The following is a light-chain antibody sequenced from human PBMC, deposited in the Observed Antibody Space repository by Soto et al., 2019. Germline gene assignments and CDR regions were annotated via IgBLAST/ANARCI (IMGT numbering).Light chain of an antibody. V-gene: IGKV3D-15*01. J-gene: IGKJ1*01. CDR1: QSVSSN. CDR3: QQYNNWPPPWT. Sequence: EIVLTQSPATLSLSPGERATLSFRASQSVSSNYLAWYQQKPGQAPRLLIYGASTRATGIPARFSGSGSGTEFTLTISSLQSEDFAVYYCQQYNNWPPPWTFGQGTKVDIK. CDR2: GAS.